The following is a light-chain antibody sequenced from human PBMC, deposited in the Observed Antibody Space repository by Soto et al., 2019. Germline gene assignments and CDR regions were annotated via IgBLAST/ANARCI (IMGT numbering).Light chain of an antibody. J-gene: IGKJ2*01. CDR1: QSISSW. CDR2: KAS. V-gene: IGKV1-5*03. Sequence: DIPMTQSPSTLSASVGDRVTITCRASQSISSWLAWYQQKPGKAPKLLIYKASSLESGVPSRFSGSGSGTEFTLTISSLQPDEFATYYCQQYNSYPLTFGPGTKLEIK. CDR3: QQYNSYPLT.